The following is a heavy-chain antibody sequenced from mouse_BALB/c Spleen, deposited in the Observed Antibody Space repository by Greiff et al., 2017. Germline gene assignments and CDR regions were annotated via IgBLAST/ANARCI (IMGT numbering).Heavy chain of an antibody. V-gene: IGHV3-2*02. CDR1: GYSITSDYA. CDR2: ISYSGST. CDR3: ARRGRTDMDY. J-gene: IGHJ4*01. Sequence: EVKVEESGPGLVKPSQSLSLTCTVTGYSITSDYAWNWIRQFPGNKLEWMGYISYSGSTSYNPSLKSRISITRDTSKNQFFLQLNSVTTEDTATYYCARRGRTDMDYWGQGTSVTVSS.